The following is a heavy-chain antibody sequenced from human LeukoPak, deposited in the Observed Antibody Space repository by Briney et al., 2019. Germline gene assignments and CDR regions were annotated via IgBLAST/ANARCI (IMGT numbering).Heavy chain of an antibody. J-gene: IGHJ6*03. CDR3: AKNVYSSSWDGYYYYYMDV. V-gene: IGHV3-23*01. CDR2: ISGSGGST. CDR1: GFTFSSYG. Sequence: PGGSLRPSCAASGFTFSSYGMSWVRQAPGKGLEWVSAISGSGGSTYYAYSVKGRFTISRDNSKSTLYLQMNSLRAEDTAVYYCAKNVYSSSWDGYYYYYMDVWGKGTTVTVSS. D-gene: IGHD6-13*01.